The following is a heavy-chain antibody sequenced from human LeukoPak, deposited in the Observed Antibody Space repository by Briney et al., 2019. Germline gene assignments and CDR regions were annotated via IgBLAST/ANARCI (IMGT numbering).Heavy chain of an antibody. CDR2: IKQDGSEK. V-gene: IGHV3-7*01. D-gene: IGHD5-18*01. CDR3: AREFGYSYGPDGAFDI. J-gene: IGHJ3*02. CDR1: GFTFSSYA. Sequence: GRSLRLSCAASGFTFSSYAMHWVRQAPGKGLEWVANIKQDGSEKYYVDSVKGRFTISRDNAKNSLYLQMNSLRAEDTAVYYCAREFGYSYGPDGAFDIWGQGTMVTVSS.